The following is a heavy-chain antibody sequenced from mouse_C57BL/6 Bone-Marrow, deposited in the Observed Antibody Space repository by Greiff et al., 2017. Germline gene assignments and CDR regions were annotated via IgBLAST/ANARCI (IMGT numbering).Heavy chain of an antibody. V-gene: IGHV2-4*01. Sequence: VQGVESGPGLVQPSQSLSITCTVSGFSLTSYGVHWVRQPPGKGLEWLGVIWSGGSTDYNAAFISRLSISKDNSKSQVFFKMNSLQADDTAIYYCAKKGYDGSYFDYWGQGTTLTVSS. CDR1: GFSLTSYG. J-gene: IGHJ2*01. CDR3: AKKGYDGSYFDY. D-gene: IGHD2-3*01. CDR2: IWSGGST.